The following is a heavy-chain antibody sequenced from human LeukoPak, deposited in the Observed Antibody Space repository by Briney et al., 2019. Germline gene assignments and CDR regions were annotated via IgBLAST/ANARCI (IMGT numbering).Heavy chain of an antibody. Sequence: GGSLRLSCAASGFTFSTYWMHWVRQAPGTGLVWVSRINSDGSGTTYADSVKGRLTISRDNAKNTLSLHMQSLRAEDTAVYYCTRQQLDAFDIWGPGTMVTVSS. CDR2: INSDGSGT. D-gene: IGHD6-13*01. V-gene: IGHV3-74*01. J-gene: IGHJ3*02. CDR3: TRQQLDAFDI. CDR1: GFTFSTYW.